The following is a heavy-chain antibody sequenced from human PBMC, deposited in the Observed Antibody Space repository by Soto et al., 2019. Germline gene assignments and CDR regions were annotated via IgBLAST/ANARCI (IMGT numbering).Heavy chain of an antibody. V-gene: IGHV1-18*01. CDR3: ARVLSGGHYDILTGYYYDAFDI. CDR2: ISAYNGNT. D-gene: IGHD3-9*01. CDR1: GYTFTSYG. Sequence: ASVKVSCKASGYTFTSYGISWVRQAPGQGLEWMGWISAYNGNTNYAQKLQGRVTMTTDTSTSTAYMELRSLRSDDTAVYYCARVLSGGHYDILTGYYYDAFDISG. J-gene: IGHJ3*02.